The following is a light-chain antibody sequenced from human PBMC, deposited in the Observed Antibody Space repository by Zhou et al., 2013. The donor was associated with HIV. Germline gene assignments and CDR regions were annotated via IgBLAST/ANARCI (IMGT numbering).Light chain of an antibody. Sequence: IVMTQSPLSLPVTPGESASISCRSSQSLLHSNGYKYVDWYLQKPGQSPQLLIYLGSNRASGVPDRFSGSGSDTDFTLKISRVEAEDVGVYWCMQGTHWPRTFGGGTKVEIK. CDR3: MQGTHWPRT. CDR1: QSLLHSNGYKY. V-gene: IGKV2-28*01. J-gene: IGKJ4*01. CDR2: LGS.